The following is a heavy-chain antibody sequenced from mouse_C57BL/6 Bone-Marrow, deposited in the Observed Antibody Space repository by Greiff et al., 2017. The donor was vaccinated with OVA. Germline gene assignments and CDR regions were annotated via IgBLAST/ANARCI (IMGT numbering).Heavy chain of an antibody. V-gene: IGHV1-69*01. CDR2: IDPSDSYT. J-gene: IGHJ2*01. D-gene: IGHD2-1*01. CDR1: GYTFTSYW. Sequence: QVQLQQPGAELVMPGASVKLSCKASGYTFTSYWMHWVKQRPGQGLEWIGEIDPSDSYTNYNQKFKGKSTLTVDKSSSTAYMQLSSLTSEDSAVYYCARRVHYYGNYYFDYWGQGTTLTVSS. CDR3: ARRVHYYGNYYFDY.